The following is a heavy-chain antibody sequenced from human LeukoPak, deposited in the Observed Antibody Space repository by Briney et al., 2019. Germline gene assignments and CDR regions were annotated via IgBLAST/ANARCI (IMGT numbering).Heavy chain of an antibody. J-gene: IGHJ4*02. V-gene: IGHV4-39*01. CDR2: IYNSGST. D-gene: IGHD3-22*01. CDR1: GGSISSSSCD. CDR3: ATDNSGYHGYDY. Sequence: SETLSLTCTVAGGSISSSSCDWDGIRQPPGKGVEWIGNIYNSGSTYYAQSLKSRVTISVDTSTNKFSLKLSSLTAADTAVYYCATDNSGYHGYDYWGQGTLVTVSS.